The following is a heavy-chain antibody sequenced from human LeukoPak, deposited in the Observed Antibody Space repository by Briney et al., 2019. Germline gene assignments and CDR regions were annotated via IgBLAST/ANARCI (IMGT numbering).Heavy chain of an antibody. Sequence: PSETLSLTCTVSGGSISSYYWSWIRQPPGKGLEWVGYIYYSGSTNYTPPLNSRVTISVDTSKNQFSLKLSSVPAADTAVSFCARGGAGPLRDWGQGTLVTVSS. V-gene: IGHV4-59*01. J-gene: IGHJ4*02. CDR3: ARGGAGPLRD. CDR2: IYYSGST. D-gene: IGHD3-16*01. CDR1: GGSISSYY.